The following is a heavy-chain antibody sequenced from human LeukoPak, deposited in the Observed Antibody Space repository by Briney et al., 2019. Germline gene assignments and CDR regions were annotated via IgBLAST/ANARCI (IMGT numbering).Heavy chain of an antibody. CDR2: ISSSSSYI. CDR3: ARFPRRIYGSSGAFDI. J-gene: IGHJ3*02. CDR1: GFSLSNM. D-gene: IGHD3-10*01. V-gene: IGHV3-21*01. Sequence: GGSLRLSCAASGFSLSNMLNWVRQAPGKGLEWVSSISSSSSYIYYADSVKGRFTISRDNAKNSLYLQMNSLRAEDTAVYYCARFPRRIYGSSGAFDIWGQGTMVTVSS.